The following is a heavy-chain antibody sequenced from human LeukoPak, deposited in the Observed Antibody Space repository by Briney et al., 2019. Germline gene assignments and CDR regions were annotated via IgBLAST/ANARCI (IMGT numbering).Heavy chain of an antibody. CDR2: INHNSGGT. D-gene: IGHD1-7*01. CDR3: ARDSGWNYVPLY. V-gene: IGHV1-2*02. Sequence: ASVKVCCKASGYTFTCYYMHRVRQAPGQGLEWMGWINHNSGGTNYAQKFQGRVTMTRDTSISTAYMELSRLRSDDTAVYYCARDSGWNYVPLYWGQGTLVTVSS. J-gene: IGHJ4*02. CDR1: GYTFTCYY.